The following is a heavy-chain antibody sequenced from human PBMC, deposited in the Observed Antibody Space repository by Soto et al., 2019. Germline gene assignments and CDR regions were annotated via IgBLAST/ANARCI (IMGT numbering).Heavy chain of an antibody. J-gene: IGHJ4*02. CDR3: SKGRPRYSGLDTDFDA. CDR2: INYNGGRV. CDR1: GFSLDEHS. Sequence: EVRLVESGGGFVQPGRSLRLSCAVTGFSLDEHSMHWVRQAPGKGLEWVSGINYNGGRVAYVDSVRGRFTIARDNANNSLFLQMNSLRPEDTVLYFCSKGRPRYSGLDTDFDAWGQGTPVTLSS. V-gene: IGHV3-9*01. D-gene: IGHD5-12*01.